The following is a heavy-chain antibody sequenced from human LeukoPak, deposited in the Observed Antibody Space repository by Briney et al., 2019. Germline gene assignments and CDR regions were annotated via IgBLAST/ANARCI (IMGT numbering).Heavy chain of an antibody. CDR3: ARISTGYSSGWIDY. V-gene: IGHV2-70*11. Sequence: SGPTLVNPTQTLTLTCTFSGFSLSTSGMCVSWIRQPPGKALEWLARIDWDDDKYYSTPLKTRLTISKDTSKNQVVLTMTNMDPVDTATYYCARISTGYSSGWIDYWGQGTLVTVSS. D-gene: IGHD6-19*01. J-gene: IGHJ4*02. CDR1: GFSLSTSGMC. CDR2: IDWDDDK.